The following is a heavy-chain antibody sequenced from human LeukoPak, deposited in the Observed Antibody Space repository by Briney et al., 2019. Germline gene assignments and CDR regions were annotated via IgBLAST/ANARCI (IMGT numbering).Heavy chain of an antibody. V-gene: IGHV4-59*01. CDR2: IYYSGST. CDR3: SREGRWLQLGFDY. Sequence: SETLSLTCTVSSGSISSYYWNWIRQPPGKGLEWLGYIYYSGSTKYNPSLKSRLTISVDTSKSQFSLKLSSVTAADTAVYFCSREGRWLQLGFDYWGRGTLVTVSS. J-gene: IGHJ4*02. CDR1: SGSISSYY. D-gene: IGHD5-24*01.